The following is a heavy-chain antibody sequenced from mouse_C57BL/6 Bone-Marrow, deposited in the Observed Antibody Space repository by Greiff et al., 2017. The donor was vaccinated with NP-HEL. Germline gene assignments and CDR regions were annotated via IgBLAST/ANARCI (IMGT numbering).Heavy chain of an antibody. CDR3: AMEDGYYPWFAY. CDR1: GYTFTSYW. Sequence: QVQLQQPGAELVKPGASVTVSCKASGYTFTSYWMHWVKQRPGQGLEWIGRIHPSVSDTNYNQKFMGKATLTVDKSSSTAYMQLSSLTSEDSAVYYCAMEDGYYPWFAYWGQGTLVTVSA. CDR2: IHPSVSDT. D-gene: IGHD2-3*01. J-gene: IGHJ3*01. V-gene: IGHV1-74*01.